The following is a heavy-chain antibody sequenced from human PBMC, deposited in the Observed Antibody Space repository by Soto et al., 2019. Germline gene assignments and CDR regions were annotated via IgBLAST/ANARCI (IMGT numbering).Heavy chain of an antibody. CDR1: GGSIRSDDYY. J-gene: IGHJ4*02. CDR2: IYYTGRT. D-gene: IGHD3-3*02. V-gene: IGHV4-30-4*01. Sequence: PSETLSLTCTVSGGSIRSDDYYWTWIRQPPGEGLEWIGYIYYTGRTLYNPSLKSRVTISIDTSKNQFSLRLSSVSAADTAVYYGARELSDSPDYFDGWGQGTLVTVSS. CDR3: ARELSDSPDYFDG.